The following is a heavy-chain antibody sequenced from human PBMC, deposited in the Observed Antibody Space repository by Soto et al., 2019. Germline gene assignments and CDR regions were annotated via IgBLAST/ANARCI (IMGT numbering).Heavy chain of an antibody. V-gene: IGHV4-39*01. Sequence: SETLSLTCTVSGDSIISSDFYWGWVRQPPGKGVEWIGSIFYLGSSYYNPSLKSRVTMSVDTSKNQFSLRLRSVTAADTALYFCARHSLALRKNNWFDPWGLGIMVTVSS. CDR1: GDSIISSDFY. CDR3: ARHSLALRKNNWFDP. J-gene: IGHJ5*02. CDR2: IFYLGSS. D-gene: IGHD3-3*02.